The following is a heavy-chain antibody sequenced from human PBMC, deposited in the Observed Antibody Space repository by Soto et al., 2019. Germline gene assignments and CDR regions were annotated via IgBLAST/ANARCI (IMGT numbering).Heavy chain of an antibody. CDR2: ISSNGGST. J-gene: IGHJ3*02. CDR1: GFTFSSYA. CDR3: VKGGRRQAAAGDDAFDI. V-gene: IGHV3-64D*08. D-gene: IGHD6-13*01. Sequence: GGSLRLSCSASGFTFSSYAMHWVRQAPGKGLEYVSAISSNGGSTYYADSVKGRFTISRDNSKNTLYLQMSSLRAEDTAVYYCVKGGRRQAAAGDDAFDIWGQGTMVTVSS.